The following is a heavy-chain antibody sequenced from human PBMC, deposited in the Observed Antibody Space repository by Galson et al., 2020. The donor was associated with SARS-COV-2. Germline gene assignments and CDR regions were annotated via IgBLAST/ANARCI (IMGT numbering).Heavy chain of an antibody. D-gene: IGHD3-10*01. Sequence: SCVASGFTFTTYWMSWVRQAPGKGLEWVASINQEGSEKSYVDSAKGRFTISRDNAKNSLSLQMSSLSADDTAVYYCARGQSFPGVWGKGTTVTISS. CDR3: ARGQSFPGV. CDR1: GFTFTTYW. CDR2: INQEGSEK. J-gene: IGHJ6*04. V-gene: IGHV3-7*01.